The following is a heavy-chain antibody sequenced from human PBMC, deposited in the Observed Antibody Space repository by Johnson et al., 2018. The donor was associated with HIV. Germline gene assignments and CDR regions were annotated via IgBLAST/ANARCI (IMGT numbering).Heavy chain of an antibody. CDR3: ASVDSQLDDAFDI. CDR2: IRYYGSNK. Sequence: QVQLVESGGGVVQPGRSLRLSCAASGFTFSSYGMHWVRQAPGKGLEWVAFIRYYGSNKYYSASVKGRFTISRDNSKNTLYLQMNSLRAEDTAVYYCASVDSQLDDAFDIWGQGTMVTVSS. D-gene: IGHD1-1*01. V-gene: IGHV3-30*02. CDR1: GFTFSSYG. J-gene: IGHJ3*02.